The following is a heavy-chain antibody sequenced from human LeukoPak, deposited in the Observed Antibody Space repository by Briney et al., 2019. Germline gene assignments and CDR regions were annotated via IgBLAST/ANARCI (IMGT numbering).Heavy chain of an antibody. J-gene: IGHJ4*02. CDR1: GFNFRNYV. CDR3: LRGGWGSLLDY. CDR2: ISGSTGSGGNT. D-gene: IGHD6-19*01. V-gene: IGHV3-23*01. Sequence: GGSLRLSCAASGFNFRNYVMSWVRQAPGKGLEWVSTISGSTGSGGNTYYADPVKGRFTISRDNSKNTLYLQMNSLRAEDTAVYYCLRGGWGSLLDYWGQGTLVTVSS.